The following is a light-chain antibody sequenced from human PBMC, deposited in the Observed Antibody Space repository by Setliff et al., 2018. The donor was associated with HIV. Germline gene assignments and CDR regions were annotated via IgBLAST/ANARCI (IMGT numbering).Light chain of an antibody. V-gene: IGLV1-47*01. Sequence: VLTQPSSASGTPGQRVTISCSGSSSNIGSNFIYWYQQVSGTAPKLLVYRNIQRPSGVPDRFSGSKSGTSASLAVSGLRSEDEADYFCAAWDDNLSAMVFGGGTKVTVL. CDR3: AAWDDNLSAMV. J-gene: IGLJ2*01. CDR2: RNI. CDR1: SSNIGSNF.